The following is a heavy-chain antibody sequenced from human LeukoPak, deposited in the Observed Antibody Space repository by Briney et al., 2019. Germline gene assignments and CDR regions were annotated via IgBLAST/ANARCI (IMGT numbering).Heavy chain of an antibody. Sequence: PSETLSLTCAVYGGSFSGYYWSWIRQPPGKGLEWIGEIHHSGSTNYNPSLKSRVTISVDKSKNQFSLKLSPLTAADTAVYYCARSRAVAGTTNYGMDVWGQGTTVTVCS. D-gene: IGHD6-19*01. CDR2: IHHSGST. CDR3: ARSRAVAGTTNYGMDV. J-gene: IGHJ6*02. V-gene: IGHV4-34*01. CDR1: GGSFSGYY.